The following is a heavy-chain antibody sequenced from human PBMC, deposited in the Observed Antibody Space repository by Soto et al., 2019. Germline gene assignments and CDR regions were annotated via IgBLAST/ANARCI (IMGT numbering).Heavy chain of an antibody. J-gene: IGHJ5*02. V-gene: IGHV1-18*01. Sequence: QVQLVQSGAEVKKPGASVKVSCKASGYTFTSYGISWVRQAPGQGLDWMGWISAYNGNTNYAQKLQGRVTMTTDTSTSTAYMELRSLRSDDTAVYYCARDSDYYDSSGAWGWFDPWGQGPLVTVSS. CDR2: ISAYNGNT. CDR3: ARDSDYYDSSGAWGWFDP. D-gene: IGHD3-22*01. CDR1: GYTFTSYG.